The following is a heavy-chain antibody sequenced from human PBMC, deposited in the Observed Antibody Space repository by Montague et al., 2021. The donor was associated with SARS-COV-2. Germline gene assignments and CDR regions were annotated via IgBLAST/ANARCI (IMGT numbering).Heavy chain of an antibody. CDR1: GDSVSRNSAT. CDR2: TYYRSKWYN. V-gene: IGHV6-1*01. D-gene: IGHD1-1*01. Sequence: CAISGDSVSRNSATWNWVRQSPSRDLEWLGRTYYRSKWYNDYAVSVRGRVTINPDTSKDQFSLQLSSVTPEDTAIHYCTSGREGNYNVMDVWGQGTTVTVSS. J-gene: IGHJ6*02. CDR3: TSGREGNYNVMDV.